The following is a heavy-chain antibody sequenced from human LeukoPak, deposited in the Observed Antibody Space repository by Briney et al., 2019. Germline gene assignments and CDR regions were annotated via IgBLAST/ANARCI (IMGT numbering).Heavy chain of an antibody. D-gene: IGHD6-25*01. Sequence: PSETLSLTCAVYGGSFSGYYWSWIRQSPGKGLEWIGEINHSGSTNYNPSLKSRVTISVDTSKNQFSLRLSSVTAADTAVYYCAGCYSSGCPFDYWGQGTLVTVSS. V-gene: IGHV4-34*01. J-gene: IGHJ4*02. CDR3: AGCYSSGCPFDY. CDR2: INHSGST. CDR1: GGSFSGYY.